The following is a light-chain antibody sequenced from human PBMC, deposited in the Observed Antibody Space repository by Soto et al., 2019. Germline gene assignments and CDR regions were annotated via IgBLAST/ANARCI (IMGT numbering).Light chain of an antibody. CDR2: GAS. Sequence: EIVLTQSPGTLSLSPGERATLFCRASQGISSNLAWYQQKPGQAPRLLIYGASTRATGIPARFSGSGSGTEFTLTISSLQSEDFAVYYCQQYNNWPPWTFGQGTKVDIK. J-gene: IGKJ1*01. V-gene: IGKV3-15*01. CDR1: QGISSN. CDR3: QQYNNWPPWT.